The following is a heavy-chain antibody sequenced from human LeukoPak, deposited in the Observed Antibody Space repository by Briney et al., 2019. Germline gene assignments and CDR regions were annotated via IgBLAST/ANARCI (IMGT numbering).Heavy chain of an antibody. Sequence: GGSLRLSCAASGFTFSSHWMTWVRQAPGKGLEWVANIRGDGSERFYVGYLKGRFTISRDNAKNSLYLQMNSLRVDDTAVYYCARGRYGSGSLNDYWGQGTLVTVSS. CDR3: ARGRYGSGSLNDY. D-gene: IGHD3-10*01. CDR1: GFTFSSHW. V-gene: IGHV3-7*04. CDR2: IRGDGSER. J-gene: IGHJ4*02.